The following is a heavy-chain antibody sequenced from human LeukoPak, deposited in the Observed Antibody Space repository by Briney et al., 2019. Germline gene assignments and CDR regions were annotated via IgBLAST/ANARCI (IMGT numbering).Heavy chain of an antibody. D-gene: IGHD3-10*01. CDR1: GFTLSSYA. CDR3: AKAPSYYYGSGSLDY. J-gene: IGHJ4*02. Sequence: SGGSLRLSCAASGFTLSSYAMSWVRQAPGKGLEWVSAISGSGGSTYYADSVKGRFTISRHNSKDTVYLQMNSLRAEDTAVYYCAKAPSYYYGSGSLDYWGQGTLVTVSS. V-gene: IGHV3-23*01. CDR2: ISGSGGST.